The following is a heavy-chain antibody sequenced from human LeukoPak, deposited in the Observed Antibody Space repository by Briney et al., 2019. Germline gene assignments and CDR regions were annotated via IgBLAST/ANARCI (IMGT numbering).Heavy chain of an antibody. CDR3: AREHILGPVDN. Sequence: SETLSLTCTVSGGSISSYYWSWIRQPPGKGLEWIGYIYYSGSTNYNPSLKSRVTISVDTSRNHFSLKLSSATAADTAVYFCAREHILGPVDNWGQGTLVIVSS. J-gene: IGHJ4*02. CDR1: GGSISSYY. V-gene: IGHV4-59*12. CDR2: IYYSGST. D-gene: IGHD3-16*01.